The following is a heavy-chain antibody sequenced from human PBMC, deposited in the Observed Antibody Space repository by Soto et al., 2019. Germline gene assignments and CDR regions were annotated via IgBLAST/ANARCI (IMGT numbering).Heavy chain of an antibody. D-gene: IGHD3-10*01. CDR3: ARDRRMTSGSWFDP. J-gene: IGHJ5*02. Sequence: SETLSLTCTVSGGSMSSYYWSWIRQPPGKGLEWIGYIYYSGSTNYNPSLKSRVTISVDTSKNQFSLKLTSVTAADTAVYYCARDRRMTSGSWFDPWGQGTLVTVSS. CDR1: GGSMSSYY. CDR2: IYYSGST. V-gene: IGHV4-59*01.